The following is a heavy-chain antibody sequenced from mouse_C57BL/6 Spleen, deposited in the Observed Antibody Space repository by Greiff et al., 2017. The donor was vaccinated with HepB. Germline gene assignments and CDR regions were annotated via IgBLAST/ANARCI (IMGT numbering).Heavy chain of an antibody. J-gene: IGHJ2*01. V-gene: IGHV1-59*01. Sequence: QVQLQQPGAELVRPGPSVKLSCKASGYTFTSYWMHWVKQRPGQGLEWIGVIDPSDSYTNYNQKFKGKATLTVDTSSSTAYMQLSSLTSEDSAVYYCARGAPDDGYWDYWGQGTTLTVSS. CDR3: ARGAPDDGYWDY. CDR2: IDPSDSYT. D-gene: IGHD2-3*01. CDR1: GYTFTSYW.